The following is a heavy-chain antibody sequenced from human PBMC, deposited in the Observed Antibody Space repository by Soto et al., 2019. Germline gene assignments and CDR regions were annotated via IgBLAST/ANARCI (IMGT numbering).Heavy chain of an antibody. CDR2: ISGSGGST. V-gene: IGHV3-23*01. CDR1: GFTFSSYA. Sequence: GGSLRLSCAASGFTFSSYAMSWVRQAPGKGLEWVSGISGSGGSTYYADSVKGRFTISRDNSKNTLYLQMNSLRAEDTAVYYCAKAEGYCSGSNCYYFFDYWGQGTLVTVSS. D-gene: IGHD2-15*01. CDR3: AKAEGYCSGSNCYYFFDY. J-gene: IGHJ4*02.